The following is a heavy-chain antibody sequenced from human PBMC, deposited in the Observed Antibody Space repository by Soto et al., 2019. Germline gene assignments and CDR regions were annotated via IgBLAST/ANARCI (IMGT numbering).Heavy chain of an antibody. Sequence: EVQVLESGGGLVQPGGSLRLSCAASGFTFSSFAMSWVRQLPGKGLEWVSGITTSGDETYYADSMRGRFTISRDNSKNTLYLQMVSLRAADTAVYYCAKMVPRSVNNGYFDYFDYWGQGSLVTVCS. J-gene: IGHJ4*02. D-gene: IGHD3-22*01. CDR1: GFTFSSFA. V-gene: IGHV3-23*01. CDR2: ITTSGDET. CDR3: AKMVPRSVNNGYFDYFDY.